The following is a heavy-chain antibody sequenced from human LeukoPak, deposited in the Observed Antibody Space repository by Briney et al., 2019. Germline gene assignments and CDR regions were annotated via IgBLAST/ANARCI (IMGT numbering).Heavy chain of an antibody. CDR3: ARRAYSAAYWKHFDY. D-gene: IGHD1-1*01. CDR1: GDSISIYY. V-gene: IGHV4-39*01. J-gene: IGHJ4*02. Sequence: SETLSLTCIVSGDSISIYYWSWIRQAPGKGLEWIGSIYYHENTYYNSSLKSRVTISVDTSKNQFSLKLNSVTAADTAVYFCARRAYSAAYWKHFDYWGQGTLVTVSS. CDR2: IYYHENT.